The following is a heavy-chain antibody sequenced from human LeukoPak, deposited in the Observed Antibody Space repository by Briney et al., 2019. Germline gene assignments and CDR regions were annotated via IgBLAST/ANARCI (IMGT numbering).Heavy chain of an antibody. Sequence: LSGGSLRLSCAGSGFTFSSSWMHWVRQAPGKGLVWVSRINTDGSSTNYADSVKGRFTISRDNAKNTLYLQMNSLRADDSAVYYCARNPRNDFDYWGQGTLVTVSS. J-gene: IGHJ4*02. D-gene: IGHD1-1*01. CDR1: GFTFSSSW. CDR2: INTDGSST. CDR3: ARNPRNDFDY. V-gene: IGHV3-74*01.